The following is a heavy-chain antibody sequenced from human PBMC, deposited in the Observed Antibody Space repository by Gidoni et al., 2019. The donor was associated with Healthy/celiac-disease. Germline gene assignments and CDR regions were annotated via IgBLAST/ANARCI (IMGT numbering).Heavy chain of an antibody. CDR2: INPNSGGT. CDR1: GYTFTGYY. V-gene: IGHV1-2*02. D-gene: IGHD3-22*01. J-gene: IGHJ5*02. Sequence: QVQLVQSGAEVKKPGASVKVSCTASGYTFTGYYMHWVRQAPGQGLEWMGWINPNSGGTNYAQKFQGRVTMTRDTSISTAYMELSRLRSDDTAVYYCARDRVYDSSGYGGFDPWGQGTLVTVSS. CDR3: ARDRVYDSSGYGGFDP.